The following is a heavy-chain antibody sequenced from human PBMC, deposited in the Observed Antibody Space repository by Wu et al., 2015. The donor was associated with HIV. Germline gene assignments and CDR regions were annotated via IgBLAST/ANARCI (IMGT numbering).Heavy chain of an antibody. Sequence: QVQLVQSGAEVKKPGASVKVSCKASGYTFTGYYMHWVRQAPGQGLEWMGWINPNSGGTNYAQKFQGRVTMTRDTSISTAYMELSRLRSDDTAVYYCARVPNGSGSYYTPGYFDYWGQGTLVTVSS. CDR2: INPNSGGT. V-gene: IGHV1-2*02. CDR1: GYTFTGYY. D-gene: IGHD3-10*01. J-gene: IGHJ4*02. CDR3: ARVPNGSGSYYTPGYFDY.